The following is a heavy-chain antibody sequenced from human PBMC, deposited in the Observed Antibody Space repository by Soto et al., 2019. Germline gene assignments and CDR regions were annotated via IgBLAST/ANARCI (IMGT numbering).Heavy chain of an antibody. CDR3: ARGKGMEENYYYYGMDV. J-gene: IGHJ6*02. V-gene: IGHV1-3*01. CDR2: INGGNGHT. D-gene: IGHD1-1*01. CDR1: GYTFSTYA. Sequence: QVQVVQSGAEVKKPGASVKVSCKASGYTFSTYALHWVRQAPGQGLEWMGWINGGNGHTRYSQKFKDRVTISRDTPASTAYMELSGLRSEDTAVHYCARGKGMEENYYYYGMDVCGQGTTVTVSS.